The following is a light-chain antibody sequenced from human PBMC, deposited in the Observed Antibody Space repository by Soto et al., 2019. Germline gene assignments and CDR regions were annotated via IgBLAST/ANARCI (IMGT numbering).Light chain of an antibody. Sequence: EIVLTQSPATLSLSPGERATLSCRASQSVSSYLAWYQQKPGQAPRLLIYDASNRATGIPARFSGSGSGTDFTLSISSLETEDFAAYYCQQRSNWPPSLTFGGGTKVEIK. J-gene: IGKJ4*01. CDR1: QSVSSY. CDR2: DAS. CDR3: QQRSNWPPSLT. V-gene: IGKV3-11*01.